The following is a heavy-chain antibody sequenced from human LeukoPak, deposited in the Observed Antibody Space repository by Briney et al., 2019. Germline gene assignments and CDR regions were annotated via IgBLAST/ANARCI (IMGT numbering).Heavy chain of an antibody. J-gene: IGHJ3*02. Sequence: PGRSLRLSCAASGFTFSSYAMHWVRQAPGKGLEWVAVIWYDGSNKYYADSVKGRFTISRDNSKNTLYLQMNSRRAEDTAVYYCARDGYYAFDIWGQGTMVTVSS. CDR3: ARDGYYAFDI. V-gene: IGHV3-33*01. CDR2: IWYDGSNK. CDR1: GFTFSSYA. D-gene: IGHD2-15*01.